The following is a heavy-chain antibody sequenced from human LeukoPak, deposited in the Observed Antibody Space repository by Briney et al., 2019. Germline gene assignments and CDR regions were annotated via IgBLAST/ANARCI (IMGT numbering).Heavy chain of an antibody. CDR2: IYTSGST. CDR1: GGSISSYY. V-gene: IGHV4-4*07. Sequence: SETLSLTCTVSGGSISSYYWSWIRQPAGKGLEWIGRIYTSGSTNYNPSLKSRGTMSVDTAKNQFSLKLSPVTAADAAVYYCARDRANYDILAGYLYWFDPWGQGTLVTVSS. J-gene: IGHJ5*02. CDR3: ARDRANYDILAGYLYWFDP. D-gene: IGHD3-9*01.